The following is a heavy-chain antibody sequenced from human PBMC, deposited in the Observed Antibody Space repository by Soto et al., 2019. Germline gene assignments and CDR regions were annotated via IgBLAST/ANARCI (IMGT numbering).Heavy chain of an antibody. V-gene: IGHV3-7*05. Sequence: EVQLVESGGGLVQPGGSLRLSCAASGFTFSSYWMSWVRQAPGKGLEWVANIKQDGSEKYYVDSVKGRFTISRDNANNSLYLQINSLRAEDTAVYYCASEAAAGIFDYWGQGTLVTVSS. J-gene: IGHJ4*02. D-gene: IGHD6-13*01. CDR3: ASEAAAGIFDY. CDR1: GFTFSSYW. CDR2: IKQDGSEK.